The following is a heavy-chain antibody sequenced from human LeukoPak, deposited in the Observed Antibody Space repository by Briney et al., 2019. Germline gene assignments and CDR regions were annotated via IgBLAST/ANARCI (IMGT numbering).Heavy chain of an antibody. D-gene: IGHD1-14*01. V-gene: IGHV3-33*01. Sequence: GGSLRLSCAASGFTFSHYGIHWVRQAPGKGLEWVAVIWYDGSNKYLADSVNGRITMSRDNSQNTLYLEMNSLRVEDTAVYYCARGEGIILAGDWGQGTL. CDR3: ARGEGIILAGD. J-gene: IGHJ4*02. CDR1: GFTFSHYG. CDR2: IWYDGSNK.